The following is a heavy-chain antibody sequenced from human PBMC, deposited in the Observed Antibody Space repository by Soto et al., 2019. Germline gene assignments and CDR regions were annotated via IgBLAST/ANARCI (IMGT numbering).Heavy chain of an antibody. Sequence: QVQLVQSGAEVKKPGASVKVSCKASGYTFTSYDINWVRQATGQGLEWMGWMNPNSGNTGYAQKFQGRVTMTRNTSISTAYMELSSLRSEDTAVYYCARVARDYYYYGMDAWGQGTTVTVSS. CDR3: ARVARDYYYYGMDA. CDR2: MNPNSGNT. CDR1: GYTFTSYD. J-gene: IGHJ6*02. V-gene: IGHV1-8*01.